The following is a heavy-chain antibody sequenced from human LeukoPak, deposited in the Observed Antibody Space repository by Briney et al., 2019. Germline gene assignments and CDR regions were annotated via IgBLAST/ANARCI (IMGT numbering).Heavy chain of an antibody. CDR3: ARDPGYSSPRGDY. J-gene: IGHJ4*02. CDR2: INPNSGGT. V-gene: IGHV1-2*02. Sequence: ASVKVSCKASGYTFTDYFMHWVRQAPRQGLEWIGWINPNSGGTHYAQKFQGRVTMTRDTSISTAYMELSRLRSDDTAVYYCARDPGYSSPRGDYWGQGTLVPVSS. D-gene: IGHD5-18*01. CDR1: GYTFTDYF.